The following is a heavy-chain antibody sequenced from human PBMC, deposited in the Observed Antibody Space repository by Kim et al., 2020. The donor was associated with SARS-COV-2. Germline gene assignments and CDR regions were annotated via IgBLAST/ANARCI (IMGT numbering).Heavy chain of an antibody. CDR3: TSQITGTSFDY. D-gene: IGHD1-1*01. V-gene: IGHV1-2*02. CDR1: GYAFNDYH. J-gene: IGHJ4*02. Sequence: ASVKVSCKASGYAFNDYHLHWVRQAPGKGLEWMGWIHPKSGDTHYAQKFQSRVTMTRDISISTVYMELTSLRSDDTAVFYCTSQITGTSFDYWGQGTLVT. CDR2: IHPKSGDT.